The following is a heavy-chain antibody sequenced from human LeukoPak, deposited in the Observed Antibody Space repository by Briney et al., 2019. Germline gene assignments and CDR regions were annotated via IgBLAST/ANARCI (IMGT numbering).Heavy chain of an antibody. D-gene: IGHD6-13*01. V-gene: IGHV3-30*18. Sequence: PGGSLRLSCAASGFTFSSYGMSWVRQAPGKGLEWVAVISYDGSNKYYADSVKGRFTISRDNSKNTLYVQMNSLRAEDTAVYYCAKEGYSRGYYSYYYMDVWGKGTTVTVSS. J-gene: IGHJ6*03. CDR2: ISYDGSNK. CDR1: GFTFSSYG. CDR3: AKEGYSRGYYSYYYMDV.